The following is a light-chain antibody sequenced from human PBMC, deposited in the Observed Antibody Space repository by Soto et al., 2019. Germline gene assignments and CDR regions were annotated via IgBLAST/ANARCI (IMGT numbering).Light chain of an antibody. CDR1: QSVSSN. V-gene: IGKV3-15*01. Sequence: EIVMTQSPATLSVSPGERATLSCRASQSVSSNLAWYQQKPGQAPRPLIYAASTRATGIPARFSGSGSGTEFTLTISSLQSEDFAVYYCQQYSNWPPYTFGQGTKLEIK. CDR3: QQYSNWPPYT. J-gene: IGKJ2*01. CDR2: AAS.